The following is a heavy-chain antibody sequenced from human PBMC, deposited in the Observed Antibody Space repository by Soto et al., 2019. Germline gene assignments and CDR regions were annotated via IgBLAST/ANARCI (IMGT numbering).Heavy chain of an antibody. CDR3: AKDVASVVVAATQADY. CDR2: ISGSGGST. Sequence: VQLVESGGGVVQPGRSLRLSCAASGFTFSSYAMSWVRQAPGKGLEWVSAISGSGGSTYYADSVKGRFTISRDNSKNTLYLQMNSLRAEDTAVYYCAKDVASVVVAATQADYWGQGTLVTVSS. V-gene: IGHV3-23*04. D-gene: IGHD2-15*01. J-gene: IGHJ4*02. CDR1: GFTFSSYA.